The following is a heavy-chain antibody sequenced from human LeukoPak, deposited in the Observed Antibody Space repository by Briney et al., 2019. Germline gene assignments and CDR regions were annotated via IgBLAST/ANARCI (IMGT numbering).Heavy chain of an antibody. Sequence: GGSLRLSCAASGFTVSSNYMSWVRQAPGRGLEWVSVIYSGGRTYYADSVKARFTFSRNSSKNTLYLQMNSLRAEDTAVYYCARDRTLDPWGQGTLVTVSS. D-gene: IGHD3/OR15-3a*01. CDR1: GFTVSSNY. J-gene: IGHJ5*02. CDR2: IYSGGRT. V-gene: IGHV3-66*01. CDR3: ARDRTLDP.